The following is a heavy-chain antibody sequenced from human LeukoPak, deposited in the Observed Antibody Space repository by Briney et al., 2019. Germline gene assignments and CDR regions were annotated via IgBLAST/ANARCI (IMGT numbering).Heavy chain of an antibody. CDR2: INHSGST. D-gene: IGHD5-24*01. J-gene: IGHJ6*03. CDR1: GGSFSGYY. CDR3: ARRRDGYRATYYYYMDV. Sequence: SETLSLTCAVCGGSFSGYYWSWIRQPPGKGLEWIGEINHSGSTNYNPSLKSRVTISVDTSKNQFSLKLSSVTAADTAVYYCARRRDGYRATYYYYMDVWGKGTTVTISS. V-gene: IGHV4-34*01.